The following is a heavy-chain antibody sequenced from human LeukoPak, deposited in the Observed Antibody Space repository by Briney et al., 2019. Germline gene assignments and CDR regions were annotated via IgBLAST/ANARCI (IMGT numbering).Heavy chain of an antibody. V-gene: IGHV3-15*01. J-gene: IGHJ3*02. D-gene: IGHD3-22*01. CDR1: RFTFNNAW. CDR3: TTDVVVITGDAFDI. Sequence: GGSLRLSCAASRFTFNNAWMNWVRQAPWKGLEWVGRIQSKTDGGTTDYAAPVKGRFTISRDDSKNTLYMQMNSLKTEDTAVYYCTTDVVVITGDAFDIWGQGSMVTVSS. CDR2: IQSKTDGGTT.